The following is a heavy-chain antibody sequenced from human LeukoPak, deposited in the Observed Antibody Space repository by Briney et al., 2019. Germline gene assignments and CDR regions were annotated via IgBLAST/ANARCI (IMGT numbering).Heavy chain of an antibody. CDR3: ARRLLWFGELFIDY. Sequence: SETLSLTCAVYGGSFSGYYWSWIRQPPGKGLEWIGEINHSGSTNYNPSLKSRVTISVDTSKNQFSLKLSSVTAADTAVYYCARRLLWFGELFIDYWGQGTLVTVSS. CDR1: GGSFSGYY. J-gene: IGHJ4*02. V-gene: IGHV4-34*01. D-gene: IGHD3-10*01. CDR2: INHSGST.